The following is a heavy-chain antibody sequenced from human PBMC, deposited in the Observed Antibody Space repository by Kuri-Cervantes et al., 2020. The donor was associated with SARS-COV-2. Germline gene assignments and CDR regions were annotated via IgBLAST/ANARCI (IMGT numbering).Heavy chain of an antibody. CDR1: RFTFNTYA. CDR3: ARDPRGVVNPYYYYGMDV. D-gene: IGHD3-3*01. J-gene: IGHJ6*02. Sequence: GESLKISCTASRFTFNTYAMSWIRQAPGKGLEWVSYISSSSSYTNYADSVKGRFTISRDNAKNSLYLQMNSLRVEDTAVYYCARDPRGVVNPYYYYGMDVWGQGTTVTVSS. CDR2: ISSSSSYT. V-gene: IGHV3-11*05.